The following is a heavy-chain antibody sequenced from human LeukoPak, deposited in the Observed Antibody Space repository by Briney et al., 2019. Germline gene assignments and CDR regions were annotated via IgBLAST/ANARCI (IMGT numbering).Heavy chain of an antibody. CDR3: ARSPPSTELLHYFDY. D-gene: IGHD2-15*01. V-gene: IGHV1-69*05. Sequence: SVKVSCKASGGTFSTYAINWVRQAPGQGLEWMGRIIPIFGTPHYAQKFQGRVTITTDESTSTAYMELSSLRSEDTAVYYCARSPPSTELLHYFDYWGQGTLVTVSS. J-gene: IGHJ4*02. CDR2: IIPIFGTP. CDR1: GGTFSTYA.